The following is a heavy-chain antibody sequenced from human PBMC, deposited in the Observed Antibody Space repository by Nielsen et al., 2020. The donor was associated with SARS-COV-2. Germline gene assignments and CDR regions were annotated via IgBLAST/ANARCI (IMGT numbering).Heavy chain of an antibody. Sequence: GGSLRLSCAAPGFTFSSYEMNWVRQAPGKGLEWVSYISSSGSTIYYADSVKGRFTISRDNAKNSLYLQMNSLRAEDTAVYYCARRLGGAFDIWGQGTMVTVSS. V-gene: IGHV3-48*03. D-gene: IGHD3-16*01. CDR2: ISSSGSTI. CDR1: GFTFSSYE. CDR3: ARRLGGAFDI. J-gene: IGHJ3*02.